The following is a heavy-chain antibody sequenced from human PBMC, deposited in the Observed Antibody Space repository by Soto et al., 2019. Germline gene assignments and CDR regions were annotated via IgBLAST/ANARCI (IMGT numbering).Heavy chain of an antibody. J-gene: IGHJ4*02. Sequence: QVQLQQWGAGLLKPSETLSLTCAVYGGSFSGYYWSWIRQPPGKGLEWIGEINHSGSTNYNPSLKSRVTISVDMSKNQFSLKLSSVTAADTAVYYCARSPLGPRRDPSHYLDYWGQGTLVTVSS. CDR2: INHSGST. D-gene: IGHD3-10*01. V-gene: IGHV4-34*01. CDR1: GGSFSGYY. CDR3: ARSPLGPRRDPSHYLDY.